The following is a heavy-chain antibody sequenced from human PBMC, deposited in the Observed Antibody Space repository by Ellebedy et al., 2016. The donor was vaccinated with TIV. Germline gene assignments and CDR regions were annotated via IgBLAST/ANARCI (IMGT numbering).Heavy chain of an antibody. J-gene: IGHJ4*02. CDR2: INHSGST. V-gene: IGHV4-34*01. CDR3: ARDPPSQAVTFDY. D-gene: IGHD4-17*01. CDR1: GGSFSNYY. Sequence: MPSETLSLTCAVYGGSFSNYYWNWIRQPPGKGLEWIGEINHSGSTNYNPSLKSRVTISLDTSKNQFSLKLSSVTAADTAVYYCARDPPSQAVTFDYWGQGTLVTVSS.